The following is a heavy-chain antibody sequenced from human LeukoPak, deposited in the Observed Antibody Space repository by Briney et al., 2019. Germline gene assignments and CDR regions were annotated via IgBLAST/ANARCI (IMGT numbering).Heavy chain of an antibody. CDR1: GYTFTAYS. J-gene: IGHJ3*02. Sequence: GASVKVSCEAFGYTFTAYSMHWVRQAPGQGLEWMGWINPNSGGTNYAQKFQGRVTMTRDTSITTAYMELSRLRSDDTAVYYCAREVDYYGSGSFLNIWGQGTMVTVSS. V-gene: IGHV1-2*02. CDR2: INPNSGGT. CDR3: AREVDYYGSGSFLNI. D-gene: IGHD3-10*01.